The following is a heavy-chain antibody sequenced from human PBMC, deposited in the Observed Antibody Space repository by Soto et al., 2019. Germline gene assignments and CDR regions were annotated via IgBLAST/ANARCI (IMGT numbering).Heavy chain of an antibody. Sequence: GGSLRLSCAASGFTFSSYWMSWVRQAPGKGLEWVANIKQDGSEKYYVDSVKGRFTISRDNAKNSLYLQMNSLRAEDTAVYYCARDEEQLVEGFDYWGQGTLVTVSS. CDR1: GFTFSSYW. J-gene: IGHJ4*02. CDR3: ARDEEQLVEGFDY. V-gene: IGHV3-7*01. D-gene: IGHD6-6*01. CDR2: IKQDGSEK.